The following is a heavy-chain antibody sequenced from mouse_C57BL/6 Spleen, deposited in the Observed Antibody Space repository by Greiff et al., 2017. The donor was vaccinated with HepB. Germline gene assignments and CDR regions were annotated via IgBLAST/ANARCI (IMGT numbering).Heavy chain of an antibody. Sequence: VKLQESGAELARPGASVKLSCKASGYTFTSYGISWVKQRTGQGLEWIGEIYPRSGNTYYNEKFKGKATLTADKSSSTAYMELRSLTSEDSAVYFCARYGDYYGSSWYFDVWGTGTTVTVSS. D-gene: IGHD1-1*01. V-gene: IGHV1-81*01. CDR1: GYTFTSYG. J-gene: IGHJ1*03. CDR2: IYPRSGNT. CDR3: ARYGDYYGSSWYFDV.